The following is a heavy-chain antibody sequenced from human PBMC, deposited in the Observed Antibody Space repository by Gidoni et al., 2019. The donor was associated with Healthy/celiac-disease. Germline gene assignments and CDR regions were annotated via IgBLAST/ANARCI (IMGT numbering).Heavy chain of an antibody. V-gene: IGHV3-48*01. D-gene: IGHD5-12*01. Sequence: EVQLVESGGGVVQPGGALRLSSAASGSTFSSYSMNWVRQAPGKGLEWVAYISSSSSTIYYADSVKGRFTISRDNAKNSLYLQMNSLRAEDTAVYYCAREGGRRWLQSGAFDIWGQGTMVTVSS. CDR1: GSTFSSYS. CDR3: AREGGRRWLQSGAFDI. J-gene: IGHJ3*02. CDR2: ISSSSSTI.